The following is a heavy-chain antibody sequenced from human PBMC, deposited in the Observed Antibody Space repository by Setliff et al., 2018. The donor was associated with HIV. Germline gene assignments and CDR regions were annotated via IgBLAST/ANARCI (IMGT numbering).Heavy chain of an antibody. CDR1: GGSFSGYF. J-gene: IGHJ6*03. V-gene: IGHV4-34*01. D-gene: IGHD2-2*01. CDR3: ARHRDPPGTSRIYYYYYMDL. CDR2: IYSSGSP. Sequence: SETLSLTCAVYGGSFSGYFWSWIRQPPGKGLEWLGSIYSSGSPSYNPSLSSRLTISVDTSTNHVSLRLSSVTAADTGVYYCARHRDPPGTSRIYYYYYMDLLGEGTTVTVSS.